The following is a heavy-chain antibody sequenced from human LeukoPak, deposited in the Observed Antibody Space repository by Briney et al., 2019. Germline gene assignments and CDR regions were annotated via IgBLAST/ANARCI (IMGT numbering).Heavy chain of an antibody. V-gene: IGHV4-4*07. CDR1: GGSISSYY. J-gene: IGHJ5*02. D-gene: IGHD3-22*01. CDR2: IYTSGST. Sequence: PSETLSLTCTVSGGSISSYYWSWIRQPAGKGLEWIGRIYTSGSTYYNPSLKSRVTISVDTSKNQFSLKLSSVTAADTAVYYCARDTGYYYDSSGYSVRWFDPWGQGTLVTVSS. CDR3: ARDTGYYYDSSGYSVRWFDP.